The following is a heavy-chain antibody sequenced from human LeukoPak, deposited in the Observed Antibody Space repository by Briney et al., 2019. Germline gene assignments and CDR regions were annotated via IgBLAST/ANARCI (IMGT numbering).Heavy chain of an antibody. CDR2: ISNDGNNK. J-gene: IGHJ4*02. Sequence: GGSLRLSCAASGFSFSYYGMHWVRQAPGKGLEWVAFISNDGNNKDYADSVKGRFTISRDNSKNTLYLQMNSLRAEDTAVYYCAKPHYEYYFDYWGQGTLVTVSS. V-gene: IGHV3-30*18. CDR3: AKPHYEYYFDY. CDR1: GFSFSYYG. D-gene: IGHD4-17*01.